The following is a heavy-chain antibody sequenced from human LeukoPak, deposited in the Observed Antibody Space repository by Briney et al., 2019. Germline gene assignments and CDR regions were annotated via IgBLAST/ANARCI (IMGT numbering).Heavy chain of an antibody. Sequence: ASVKVSCKSSGYNFNDYYIYWVRQAPGQGLEWMGRISPNRDVTNYAQKFQGRITMTRDTSISTAYMELTRLRSDDTAVYYCARYKFSRYYDSSAYYFFDFWGQGTLVTVSS. CDR3: ARYKFSRYYDSSAYYFFDF. CDR2: ISPNRDVT. CDR1: GYNFNDYY. D-gene: IGHD3-22*01. J-gene: IGHJ4*02. V-gene: IGHV1-2*02.